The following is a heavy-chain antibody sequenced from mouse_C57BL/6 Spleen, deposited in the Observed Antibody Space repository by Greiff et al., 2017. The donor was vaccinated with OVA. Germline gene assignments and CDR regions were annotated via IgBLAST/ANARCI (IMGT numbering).Heavy chain of an antibody. V-gene: IGHV5-4*01. CDR2: ISDGGSYT. Sequence: EVMLVESGGGLVKPGGSLKLSCAASGFTFSSYAMSWVRQTPEKRLEWVATISDGGSYTYYPDNVKGRFTISRDNAKNNLYLQMSHLKSEDTAMYYCARESAVRGFDYWGQGTTLTVSS. J-gene: IGHJ2*01. CDR3: ARESAVRGFDY. CDR1: GFTFSSYA. D-gene: IGHD2-12*01.